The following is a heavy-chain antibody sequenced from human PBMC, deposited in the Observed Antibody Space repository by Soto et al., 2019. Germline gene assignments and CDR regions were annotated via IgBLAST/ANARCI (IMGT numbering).Heavy chain of an antibody. Sequence: GGSLRLSCEASGFTFTTYGMHWVRQAPGKGLEWVAIISFDGSIRYYTDSVKGRFTISRDNSKNTLSLQMSSLRTEDTAVYYCAKDPSDGYSSGQYSGWFDPWGQGTLVTVSS. CDR2: ISFDGSIR. D-gene: IGHD6-19*01. J-gene: IGHJ5*02. CDR3: AKDPSDGYSSGQYSGWFDP. V-gene: IGHV3-30*18. CDR1: GFTFTTYG.